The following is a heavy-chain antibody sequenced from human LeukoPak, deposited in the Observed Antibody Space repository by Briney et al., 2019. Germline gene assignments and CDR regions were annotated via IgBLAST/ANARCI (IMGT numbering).Heavy chain of an antibody. J-gene: IGHJ6*02. CDR1: GFTFSDYY. CDR3: AREDLTERGVYYYYGMDV. Sequence: KPGGSLRLSCAASGFTFSDYYMSWIRQAPGKGLEWVSYISSSGSTIYYADSVKGRFTISRDNAKNSLYLQMNSLRAEDTAVYYCAREDLTERGVYYYYGMDVWGQGTTVTVSS. V-gene: IGHV3-11*01. CDR2: ISSSGSTI. D-gene: IGHD1-1*01.